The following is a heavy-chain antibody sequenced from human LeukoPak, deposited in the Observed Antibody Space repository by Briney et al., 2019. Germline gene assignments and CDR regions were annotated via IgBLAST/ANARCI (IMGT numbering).Heavy chain of an antibody. CDR2: ISTSGGTT. V-gene: IGHV3-23*01. Sequence: GSLRLSCAASGFTFGSYAMSWVRQAPGKGLEWVSGISTSGGTTSYAESVKGRFTVSRDNPRNTLYMEMNSLRDEDTAVYYCAFMHRYYDGSGYWVQWGQGTLVTVSS. CDR3: AFMHRYYDGSGYWVQ. CDR1: GFTFGSYA. D-gene: IGHD3-22*01. J-gene: IGHJ4*02.